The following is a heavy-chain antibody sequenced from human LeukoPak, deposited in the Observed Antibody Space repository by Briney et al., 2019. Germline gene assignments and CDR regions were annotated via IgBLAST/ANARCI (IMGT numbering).Heavy chain of an antibody. CDR3: ARGDILTGYYIDY. Sequence: KTSETLSLTCTVSGGSISSGGYYWSWIRQPPGKGLEWIGYIYHSGSTYYNPSLKSRVTISVDRSKNQFSLKLSSVTAADTAVYYCARGDILTGYYIDYWGQGTLVTVSS. V-gene: IGHV4-30-2*01. J-gene: IGHJ4*02. CDR1: GGSISSGGYY. CDR2: IYHSGST. D-gene: IGHD3-9*01.